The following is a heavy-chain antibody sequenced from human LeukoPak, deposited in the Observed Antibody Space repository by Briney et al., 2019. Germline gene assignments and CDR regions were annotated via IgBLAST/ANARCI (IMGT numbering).Heavy chain of an antibody. CDR1: GFTFSSYA. CDR2: ISYDGSNK. D-gene: IGHD6-13*01. V-gene: IGHV3-30*04. Sequence: PGGSLRLSCAASGFTFSSYAMHWVGQAPGKGLEWVAVISYDGSNKYYADSVKGRFTISRDNSKNTLYLQMNSLRAEDTAVYYCARDPGYSYALYSSSWYYFDYWGQGTLVTVSS. CDR3: ARDPGYSYALYSSSWYYFDY. J-gene: IGHJ4*02.